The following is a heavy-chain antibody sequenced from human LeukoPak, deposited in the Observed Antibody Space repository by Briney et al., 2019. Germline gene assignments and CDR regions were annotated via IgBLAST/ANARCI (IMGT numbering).Heavy chain of an antibody. Sequence: GGSLRLSCAASGFTFSSYEMNWVRHAPGKGLEWVSYISSSGSTIYYADSVKGRFTISRDNSKNTLYLQMNSLRAEDTAVYYCARMSLGAIAAAGPFDYWGQGTLVTVSS. CDR3: ARMSLGAIAAAGPFDY. CDR1: GFTFSSYE. D-gene: IGHD6-13*01. J-gene: IGHJ4*02. CDR2: ISSSGSTI. V-gene: IGHV3-48*03.